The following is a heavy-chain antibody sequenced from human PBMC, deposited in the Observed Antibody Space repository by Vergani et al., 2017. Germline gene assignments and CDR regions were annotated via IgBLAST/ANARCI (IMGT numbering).Heavy chain of an antibody. Sequence: QLQLQESGPGLVKPSETLSLTCTVSGGSISSSSYYWGWIRQPPGKGLEWIGSIYYSGSTYYNPSLKSRVTISVDTSKNQFSLKLSSVTAADTAVYYCARQKYSSGWYYYDGMDVGGQGSTVTVSS. CDR1: GGSISSSSYY. V-gene: IGHV4-39*01. D-gene: IGHD6-19*01. J-gene: IGHJ6*02. CDR3: ARQKYSSGWYYYDGMDV. CDR2: IYYSGST.